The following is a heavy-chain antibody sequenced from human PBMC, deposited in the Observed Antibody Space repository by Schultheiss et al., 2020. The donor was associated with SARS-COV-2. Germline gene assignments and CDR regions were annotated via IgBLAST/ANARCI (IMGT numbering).Heavy chain of an antibody. Sequence: GESLKISCAASGFTFSSYGMHWVRQAPGKGLEWVAIIWYDGSNKYYADSVKGRFTISRDNSKNTLYLQMNSLRAEDTAVYYCARERWELLHKKQYYFDYWGQGTLVTVSS. CDR1: GFTFSSYG. CDR3: ARERWELLHKKQYYFDY. D-gene: IGHD1-26*01. CDR2: IWYDGSNK. J-gene: IGHJ4*02. V-gene: IGHV3-33*01.